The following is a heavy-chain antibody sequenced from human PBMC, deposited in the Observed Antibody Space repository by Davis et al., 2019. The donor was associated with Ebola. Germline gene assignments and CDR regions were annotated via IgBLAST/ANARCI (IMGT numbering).Heavy chain of an antibody. V-gene: IGHV5-51*01. CDR1: GYSFTSYW. J-gene: IGHJ4*02. CDR3: ARGTDGYNPEGYFDS. Sequence: GESLKISCKGSGYSFTSYWIVWVRQMPGKGLECMGIIFPGDSDTRYSPSFQGQVTISADKSISTAYLQWSSLKASDTAMYYCARGTDGYNPEGYFDSWGQGTLVTVSS. CDR2: IFPGDSDT. D-gene: IGHD5-24*01.